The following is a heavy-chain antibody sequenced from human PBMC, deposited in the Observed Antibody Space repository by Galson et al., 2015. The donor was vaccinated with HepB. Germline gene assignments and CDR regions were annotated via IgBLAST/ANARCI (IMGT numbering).Heavy chain of an antibody. Sequence: QSGAEVKKPGESLKISCKGSGYKFTSYWIGWVRQMPGKGLEWMGRIDPSDSYTNYSPSFQGHVTISADKSISTAYLQWSSLKASDTAMYYCARHIGGGYSGYVNFDYWGQGTLVTVSS. CDR3: ARHIGGGYSGYVNFDY. D-gene: IGHD5-12*01. CDR1: GYKFTSYW. V-gene: IGHV5-10-1*01. CDR2: IDPSDSYT. J-gene: IGHJ4*02.